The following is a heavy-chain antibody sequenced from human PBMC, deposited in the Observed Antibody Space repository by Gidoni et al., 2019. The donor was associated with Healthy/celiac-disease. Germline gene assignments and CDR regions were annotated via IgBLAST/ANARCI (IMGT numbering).Heavy chain of an antibody. J-gene: IGHJ6*02. V-gene: IGHV5-10-1*01. D-gene: IGHD2-2*01. CDR1: GYSFTSYW. CDR2: IDPSDSYT. Sequence: EVQLVQSGAEVKKPGESLRTSCKGSGYSFTSYWISWVRQMPGKGLEWMGRIDPSDSYTNYSPSFQGHVTSSADKSISTAYLQWSSLKASDTAMYYCARLGDIVVVPAAQAGIYYYGMDVWGQGTTVTVSS. CDR3: ARLGDIVVVPAAQAGIYYYGMDV.